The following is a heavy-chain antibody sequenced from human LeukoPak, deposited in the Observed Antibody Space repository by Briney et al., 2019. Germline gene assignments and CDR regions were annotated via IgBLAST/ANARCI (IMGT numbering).Heavy chain of an antibody. CDR3: ARDPVAAAQRGYFDY. Sequence: GGSLRLSCAASGFTFSSYSMSWVRQAPGKRLEWVVNIKQDGSEKYYADSMKGRFTTSRDNSKNTLYLQTNSLRAEDTAMYYCARDPVAAAQRGYFDYWGQGTLVTVSS. CDR2: IKQDGSEK. D-gene: IGHD6-13*01. V-gene: IGHV3-7*01. J-gene: IGHJ4*02. CDR1: GFTFSSYS.